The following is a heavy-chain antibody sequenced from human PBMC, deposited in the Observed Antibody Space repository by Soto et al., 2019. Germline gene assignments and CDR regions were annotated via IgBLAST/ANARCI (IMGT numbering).Heavy chain of an antibody. Sequence: QVQLVQSGAEVKNPGASVKVSCKASGYTFTIFVISGVRQAPGQGLEWMGWISAYNVNTNYAQKLQGRVTMTTDTSTSTAYMELRTLRSDDTAVNYCARGLVATIQRLGFDPRGQGTLVTVSS. CDR2: ISAYNVNT. CDR1: GYTFTIFV. J-gene: IGHJ5*02. CDR3: ARGLVATIQRLGFDP. D-gene: IGHD5-12*01. V-gene: IGHV1-18*01.